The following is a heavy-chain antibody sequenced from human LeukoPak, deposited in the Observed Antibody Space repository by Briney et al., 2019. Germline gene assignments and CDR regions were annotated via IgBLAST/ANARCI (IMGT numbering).Heavy chain of an antibody. D-gene: IGHD3-3*01. CDR3: ARERNLRFLEWSLDY. J-gene: IGHJ4*02. Sequence: GPVKVSCKASGYTFTSYYMHWVRQAPGQGLEWMGIINPSGGSTSYAQKFQGRVTMTRDTSTSTVYMELSSLRSEDTAVYYCARERNLRFLEWSLDYWGQGTLVTVSS. V-gene: IGHV1-46*03. CDR2: INPSGGST. CDR1: GYTFTSYY.